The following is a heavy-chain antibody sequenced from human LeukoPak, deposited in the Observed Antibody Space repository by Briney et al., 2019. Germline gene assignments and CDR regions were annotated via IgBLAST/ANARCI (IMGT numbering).Heavy chain of an antibody. CDR3: ARNGWDRGSRHWFDP. CDR1: GFTFSEYY. V-gene: IGHV3-11*06. CDR2: ISSSSSYT. D-gene: IGHD3-10*01. J-gene: IGHJ5*02. Sequence: PGGSLRLSCAASGFTFSEYYMSGIRQAPGKGLEWGSYISSSSSYTNYADSVKGRFTITRDNAKTSLYLQMNSLRAEDTAVYYCARNGWDRGSRHWFDPWGQGTLVTVFS.